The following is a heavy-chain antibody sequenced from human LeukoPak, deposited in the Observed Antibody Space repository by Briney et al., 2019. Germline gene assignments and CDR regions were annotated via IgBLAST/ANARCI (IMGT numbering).Heavy chain of an antibody. CDR3: AREQYDFWSGLTDY. Sequence: ASVKVSCKASRGTFSSYAIIWVRQAPGQGLEWMGWISAYNGNTNYAQKLQGRVTMTTDTSTSTAYMELRSLRSDDTAVYYCAREQYDFWSGLTDYWGQGTLVTVSS. J-gene: IGHJ4*02. V-gene: IGHV1-18*01. CDR2: ISAYNGNT. CDR1: RGTFSSYA. D-gene: IGHD3-3*01.